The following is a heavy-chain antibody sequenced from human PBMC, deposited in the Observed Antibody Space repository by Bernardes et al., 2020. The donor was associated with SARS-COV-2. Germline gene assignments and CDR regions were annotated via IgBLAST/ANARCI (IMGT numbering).Heavy chain of an antibody. CDR2: PIPRFGST. D-gene: IGHD6-6*01. J-gene: IGHJ5*02. CDR3: AREPIAARPGIWFDP. CDR1: GDTFTRYA. V-gene: IGHV1-69*13. Sequence: SVKVSCKASGDTFTRYAFSWVRQAPGQGLDWMGRPIPRFGSTNYAQNFQGRVTITADESPSTAYMELSSLRSEDTDLYYCAREPIAARPGIWFDPWGQGTLGTVSS.